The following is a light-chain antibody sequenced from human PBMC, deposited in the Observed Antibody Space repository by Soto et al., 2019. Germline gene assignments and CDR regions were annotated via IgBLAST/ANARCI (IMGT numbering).Light chain of an antibody. J-gene: IGLJ2*01. CDR2: ENN. CDR3: QTYDSDFVV. V-gene: IGLV6-57*04. CDR1: SGSIANNY. Sequence: NFMLTQPHSVSESPGKTLSISCTRSSGSIANNYVQWYQQLPGSAPTTVIYENNQRRSWVPDRFSASTDGSSNAASLTISGLQADDDADYYCQTYDSDFVVFGGGTKLTVL.